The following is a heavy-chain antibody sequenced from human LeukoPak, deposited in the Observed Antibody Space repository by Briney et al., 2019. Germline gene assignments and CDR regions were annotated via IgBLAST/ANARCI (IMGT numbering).Heavy chain of an antibody. CDR2: IWYDGSNK. CDR1: GFTFSSYG. Sequence: GGSLRLSCAASGFTFSSYGMHWVRQAPGKGLEWVAVIWYDGSNKYYADSVKGRFTISRDNSKNTLYLQMNSLRAEDTAVYYCARGRFIPDTTTYYFDYWGQGTLVTVSS. CDR3: ARGRFIPDTTTYYFDY. V-gene: IGHV3-33*01. J-gene: IGHJ4*02. D-gene: IGHD3-16*01.